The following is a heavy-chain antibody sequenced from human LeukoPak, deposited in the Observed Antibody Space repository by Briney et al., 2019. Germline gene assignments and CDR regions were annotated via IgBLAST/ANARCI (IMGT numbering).Heavy chain of an antibody. V-gene: IGHV1-18*01. CDR3: ARDPSGTYYDILTGYYRDY. CDR2: ISAYNGNT. CDR1: GYTFTSYG. D-gene: IGHD3-9*01. J-gene: IGHJ4*02. Sequence: GASVKVSCKASGYTFTSYGISWVRQAPGQGLEWMGWISAYNGNTNYAQKLQGRVTMTTDTSTSTDYMELRSLRSDDTAVYYCARDPSGTYYDILTGYYRDYWGQGTLVTVSS.